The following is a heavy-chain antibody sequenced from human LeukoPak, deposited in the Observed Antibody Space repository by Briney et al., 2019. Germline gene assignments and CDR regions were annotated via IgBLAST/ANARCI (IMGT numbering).Heavy chain of an antibody. V-gene: IGHV3-33*06. Sequence: GGSLRLSCAASGFTFSSYGMHWVRQAPGKGLEWVAVIWYDGSNKYYADSVKGRFTISRDNSKDTLYLQMNSLRAEDTAVYYCAKDRDYYGSGSDYWGQGTLVTVSS. CDR1: GFTFSSYG. CDR3: AKDRDYYGSGSDY. CDR2: IWYDGSNK. J-gene: IGHJ4*02. D-gene: IGHD3-10*01.